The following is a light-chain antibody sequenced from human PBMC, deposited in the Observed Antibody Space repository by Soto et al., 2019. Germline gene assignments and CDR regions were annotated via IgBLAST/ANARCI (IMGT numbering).Light chain of an antibody. CDR3: SSYTSSRGV. CDR1: SSDVGGYNY. CDR2: EVS. J-gene: IGLJ1*01. V-gene: IGLV2-14*01. Sequence: QSALTQPASVSGSPGQSITISCTGTSSDVGGYNYVSWYQQHPGKAPKLMIYEVSNRPSGVSNRFSGSKSGNTASLTISGLQAEDEADYYCSSYTSSRGVFGTGTKFTVL.